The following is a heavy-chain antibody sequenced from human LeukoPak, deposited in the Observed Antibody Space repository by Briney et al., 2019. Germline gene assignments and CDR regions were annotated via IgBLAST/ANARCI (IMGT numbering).Heavy chain of an antibody. V-gene: IGHV1-69*06. Sequence: ASVKVSCKASGGTFSSYAISWVRQAPGQGLEWMGGIIPIFGTANYAQKFQGRVTITADKSTSTAYMGLSSLRSEDTAVYYCVRSSIIAAAGPYYFDYWGQGTLVTVSS. CDR1: GGTFSSYA. CDR2: IIPIFGTA. J-gene: IGHJ4*02. CDR3: VRSSIIAAAGPYYFDY. D-gene: IGHD6-13*01.